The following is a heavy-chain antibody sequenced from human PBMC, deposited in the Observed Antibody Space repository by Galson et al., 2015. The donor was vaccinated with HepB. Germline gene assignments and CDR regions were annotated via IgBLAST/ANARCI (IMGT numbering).Heavy chain of an antibody. CDR1: GFTFSNAW. D-gene: IGHD2-15*01. Sequence: SLRLSCAASGFTFSNAWMSWVRQAPGKGLEWVGRIKSKTDGGTTDYAAPVKGRFSISRDDSKNTLYLQMNSLKTEDTAVYYCTTDYWVVVAATRFDYWGQGTLVTVSS. V-gene: IGHV3-15*01. CDR3: TTDYWVVVAATRFDY. J-gene: IGHJ4*02. CDR2: IKSKTDGGTT.